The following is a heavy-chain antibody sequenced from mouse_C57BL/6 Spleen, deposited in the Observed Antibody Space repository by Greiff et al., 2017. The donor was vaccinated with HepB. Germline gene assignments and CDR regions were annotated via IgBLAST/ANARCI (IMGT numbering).Heavy chain of an antibody. CDR2: IYPGDGDT. CDR3: ARGGVLGREDFDY. J-gene: IGHJ2*01. D-gene: IGHD4-1*01. V-gene: IGHV1-82*01. Sequence: VKLQESGPELVKPGASVKISCKASGYAFSSSWMNWVKQRPGKGLEWIGRIYPGDGDTNYNGKFKGKATLTADKSSSTAYMQLSSLTSEDSAVYFCARGGVLGREDFDYWGQGTTLTVSS. CDR1: GYAFSSSW.